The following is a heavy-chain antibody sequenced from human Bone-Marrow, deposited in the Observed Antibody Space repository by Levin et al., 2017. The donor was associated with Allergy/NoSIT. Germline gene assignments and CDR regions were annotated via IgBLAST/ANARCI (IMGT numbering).Heavy chain of an antibody. CDR3: ARRGSEPDAFDI. CDR2: IYPGDSDT. CDR1: GYRFSSYW. Sequence: GESLKISCKGSGYRFSSYWIAWVRQMPGKGLEWMGIIYPGDSDTRYSPSIQGQVTISADKSISTAYLQWSSLKASDTAIYYCARRGSEPDAFDIWGQGTMVTVSS. D-gene: IGHD1-14*01. V-gene: IGHV5-51*01. J-gene: IGHJ3*02.